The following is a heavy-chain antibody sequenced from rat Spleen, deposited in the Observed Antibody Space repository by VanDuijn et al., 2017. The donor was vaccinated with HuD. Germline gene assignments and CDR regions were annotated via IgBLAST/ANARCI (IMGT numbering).Heavy chain of an antibody. CDR1: GFTFNNYW. CDR3: ARQDTSGYSNWFTY. Sequence: EVQLVESGGGLVQPGRSLKLSCVASGFTFNNYWMTWIRQAPTKGLEWVATISYGDSSGHSNTYYRDSVKGRFTISRDNARSTQYLQMDSLRSEDTATYYCARQDTSGYSNWFTYWGQGTLVTVSS. J-gene: IGHJ3*01. V-gene: IGHV5-29*01. D-gene: IGHD4-3*01. CDR2: ISYGDSSGHSNT.